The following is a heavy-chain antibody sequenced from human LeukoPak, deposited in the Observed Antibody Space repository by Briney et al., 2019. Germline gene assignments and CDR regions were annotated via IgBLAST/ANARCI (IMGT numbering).Heavy chain of an antibody. V-gene: IGHV4-59*01. D-gene: IGHD1-26*01. CDR2: IHYSGIT. CDR1: GGSISTAY. CDR3: ARNIVGPRQVDY. J-gene: IGHJ4*02. Sequence: SETLSLTCSVSGGSISTAYWSWIRQPPGKGLEWIGNIHYSGITNYNSSLKSRVSISLDTSKNQFSLKMISVSTADTAIYYCARNIVGPRQVDYWGQGTLVTVSS.